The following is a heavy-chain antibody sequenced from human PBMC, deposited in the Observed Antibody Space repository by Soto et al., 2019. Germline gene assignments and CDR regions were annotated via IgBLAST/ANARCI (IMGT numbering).Heavy chain of an antibody. Sequence: GESLKISCKGSGYSFTSYWIGWVRQMPGKGLEWMGIIYPGDSDTRYSQSFQGQVTISADKSISTAYLQWSSLKASDTAMDYCASPRGEGGDAFDIWGQGTMVTVSS. CDR3: ASPRGEGGDAFDI. J-gene: IGHJ3*02. V-gene: IGHV5-51*01. CDR2: IYPGDSDT. D-gene: IGHD3-10*01. CDR1: GYSFTSYW.